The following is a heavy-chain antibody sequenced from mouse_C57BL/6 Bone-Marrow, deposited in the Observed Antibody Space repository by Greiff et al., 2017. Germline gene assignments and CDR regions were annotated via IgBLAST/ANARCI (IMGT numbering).Heavy chain of an antibody. D-gene: IGHD1-1*01. CDR3: TLYYYGSSPWFAY. CDR2: IDPENGDT. Sequence: EVQRVESGAELVRPGASVKLSCTASGFNIKDDYMHWVKQRPEQGLEWIGWIDPENGDTEYASKFQGKATITADTSSNTAYLQLSSLTSEDTAVYYCTLYYYGSSPWFAYWGQGTLVTVSA. CDR1: GFNIKDDY. J-gene: IGHJ3*01. V-gene: IGHV14-4*01.